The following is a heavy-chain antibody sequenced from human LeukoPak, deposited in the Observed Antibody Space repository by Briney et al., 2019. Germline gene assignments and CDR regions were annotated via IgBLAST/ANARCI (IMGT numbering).Heavy chain of an antibody. V-gene: IGHV4-31*03. CDR3: ARTMLTSSNYFDY. D-gene: IGHD2-8*01. CDR2: IYCSGST. Sequence: SQTLSLTCTVSGGSISSGGYTWSWIRQHPGKGLEWIGYIYCSGSTSYNPSLKSRVTISVDTSENQFSLKLSSVTAADTAVYYCARTMLTSSNYFDYWGQGTLVAVSS. CDR1: GGSISSGGYT. J-gene: IGHJ4*02.